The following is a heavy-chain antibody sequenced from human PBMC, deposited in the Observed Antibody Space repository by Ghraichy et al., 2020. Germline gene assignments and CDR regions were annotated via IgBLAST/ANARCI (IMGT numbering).Heavy chain of an antibody. CDR1: GFTFSTYS. Sequence: GSLRLSCAASGFTFSTYSMNWVRQAPGKGLEWVSYISSSSTIYYADSVKGRFTISRDNAKNSLYLQMNSLRDEDTAVYYCARDPDGDFDYWGQGTLVTVSS. J-gene: IGHJ4*02. CDR3: ARDPDGDFDY. CDR2: ISSSSTI. V-gene: IGHV3-48*02. D-gene: IGHD2-8*02.